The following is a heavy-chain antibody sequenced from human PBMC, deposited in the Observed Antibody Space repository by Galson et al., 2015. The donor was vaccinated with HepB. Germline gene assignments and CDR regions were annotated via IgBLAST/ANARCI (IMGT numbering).Heavy chain of an antibody. J-gene: IGHJ4*02. CDR3: ARTVDGYNYELCY. V-gene: IGHV1-18*04. CDR2: ISPYNGDT. CDR1: GYSFTRYG. D-gene: IGHD5-24*01. Sequence: SVKVSCKASGYSFTRYGITWVRQAPGQGLEWVGRISPYNGDTNYAQRLQGRVTITRDASTRTAHMELRSLRSDDTAIYYCARTVDGYNYELCYWGQGTLVTVSS.